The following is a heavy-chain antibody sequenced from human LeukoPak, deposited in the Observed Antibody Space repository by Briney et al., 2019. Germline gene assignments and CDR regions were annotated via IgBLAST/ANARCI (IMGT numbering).Heavy chain of an antibody. D-gene: IGHD5-18*01. CDR2: INHSGST. CDR3: ARGLRGYSYGYGYYYYMDV. CDR1: GGSFSGYY. J-gene: IGHJ6*03. V-gene: IGHV4-34*01. Sequence: PSETLSLTCAVYGGSFSGYYWSWIRQPPGKGLEWIGEINHSGSTNYNPSLKSRVTISVDTSKNQFSLKLSSVTAADTAVYYCARGLRGYSYGYGYYYYMDVWGKGTTVTGSS.